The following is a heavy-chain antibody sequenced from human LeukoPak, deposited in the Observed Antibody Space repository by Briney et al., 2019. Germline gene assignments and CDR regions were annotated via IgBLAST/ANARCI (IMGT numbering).Heavy chain of an antibody. D-gene: IGHD4-11*01. Sequence: RGESLKISCKGSGYSFTSYWIGWVRQMPGKGLEWMGIIYPGDSDTRYSPSFEGHVTMSVDRFITTAYLQWGSLKASDTAMYYCARQRDPDYSNPYFFDSWGQGTQVTVSS. V-gene: IGHV5-51*01. CDR2: IYPGDSDT. CDR1: GYSFTSYW. CDR3: ARQRDPDYSNPYFFDS. J-gene: IGHJ4*02.